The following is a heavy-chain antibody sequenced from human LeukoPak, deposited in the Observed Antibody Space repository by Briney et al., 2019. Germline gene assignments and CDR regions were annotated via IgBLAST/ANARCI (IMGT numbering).Heavy chain of an antibody. V-gene: IGHV1-3*01. J-gene: IGHJ5*02. D-gene: IGHD3-9*01. CDR2: VNAGNGNT. CDR1: GYTFTSYA. CDR3: ARDSYYDILTGPIGWFDP. Sequence: ASVKVSCKASGYTFTSYAMHWVRQAPGQRLEWMGWVNAGNGNTKYPQKFQGRVTITRDTSASTAYMELSSLRSEDTAVYYCARDSYYDILTGPIGWFDPWGQGTLVTVSS.